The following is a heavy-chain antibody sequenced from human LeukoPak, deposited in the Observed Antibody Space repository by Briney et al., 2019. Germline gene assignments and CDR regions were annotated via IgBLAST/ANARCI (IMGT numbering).Heavy chain of an antibody. Sequence: GGSLRLSCAASGFTFSIYGMHWVRQAPGKGLEWVAVISYDGSNEYYADSVKGRFTISRDNSKNTLYLQMNSLRPEDAAVYYCARDYFCSSTSCSATGAFDIWGHGTMVTVSS. CDR1: GFTFSIYG. D-gene: IGHD2-2*01. J-gene: IGHJ3*02. V-gene: IGHV3-30*03. CDR2: ISYDGSNE. CDR3: ARDYFCSSTSCSATGAFDI.